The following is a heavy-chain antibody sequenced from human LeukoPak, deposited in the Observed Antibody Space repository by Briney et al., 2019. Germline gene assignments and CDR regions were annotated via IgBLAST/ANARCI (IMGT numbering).Heavy chain of an antibody. J-gene: IGHJ3*01. V-gene: IGHV5-51*01. Sequence: GESLKISCKVSGYRFTTCWIAWVRQMPGKGLDFMGIILPDDSDTRYSPSFRGQVAISVDKSINTAYLQWNSLKASDTAMYYCARQGAGASHYDDTGLPRGAFDVWGQGTMLTVSS. CDR3: ARQGAGASHYDDTGLPRGAFDV. D-gene: IGHD3-22*01. CDR1: GYRFTTCW. CDR2: ILPDDSDT.